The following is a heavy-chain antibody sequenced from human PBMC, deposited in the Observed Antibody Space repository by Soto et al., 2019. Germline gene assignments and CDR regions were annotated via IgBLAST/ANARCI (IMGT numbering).Heavy chain of an antibody. J-gene: IGHJ6*02. CDR1: GFTFSSYS. CDR3: ARGSGNATDYYYGMDV. Sequence: XGSLRVTCAASGFTFSSYSMHWVRQAPGKGLEWVAVISYDGSNKYYADSVKGRFTISRDNSKNTLYLQMNSLRAEDTAVYYCARGSGNATDYYYGMDVWGQGTTVTVSS. D-gene: IGHD2-15*01. V-gene: IGHV3-30-3*01. CDR2: ISYDGSNK.